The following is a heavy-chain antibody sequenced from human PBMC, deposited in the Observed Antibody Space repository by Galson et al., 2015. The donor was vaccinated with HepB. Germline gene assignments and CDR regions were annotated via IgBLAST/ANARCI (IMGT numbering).Heavy chain of an antibody. J-gene: IGHJ4*02. D-gene: IGHD3-22*01. Sequence: SVKVSCKASGYTFTGYYMHWVRQAPGQGLEWMGWINPNSGGTNYAQKFQGRVTMTRDTSISTAYMELSRLRSDDTAVYYCARRDSSGYYGFDYWGQGTLVTVSS. CDR3: ARRDSSGYYGFDY. CDR2: INPNSGGT. V-gene: IGHV1-2*02. CDR1: GYTFTGYY.